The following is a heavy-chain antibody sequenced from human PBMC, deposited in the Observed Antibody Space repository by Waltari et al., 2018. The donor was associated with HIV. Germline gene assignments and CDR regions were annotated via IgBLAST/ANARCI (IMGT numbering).Heavy chain of an antibody. CDR1: GSTFRLSG. CDR2: IKQDGSEK. CDR3: ARGGFYGSGSKVN. Sequence: EVQLVASGGGLVQPGGSLRLSCAASGSTFRLSGRRWVRQAPGKGLEWVANIKQDGSEKYYVDSVNGRFTISRDNAENSLYLQMNSLRAEDTAVYYCARGGFYGSGSKVNWGQGTLVTVSS. D-gene: IGHD3-10*01. V-gene: IGHV3-7*04. J-gene: IGHJ4*02.